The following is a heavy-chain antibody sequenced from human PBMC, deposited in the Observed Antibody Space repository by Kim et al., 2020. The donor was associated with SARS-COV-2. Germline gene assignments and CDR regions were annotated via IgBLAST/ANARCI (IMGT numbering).Heavy chain of an antibody. CDR2: IYPGDSDT. CDR1: GYSFTSYW. V-gene: IGHV5-51*06. Sequence: GESLKISCKGSGYSFTSYWIGWVRQMPGKGLEWMGIIYPGDSDTSYSPSFQGQVPLSADKSISTAYLQWSSLQASETAMYYRANGRRLRYYDILTGYSELTRAPYFDYWGQGTLVTVSS. CDR3: ANGRRLRYYDILTGYSELTRAPYFDY. J-gene: IGHJ4*02. D-gene: IGHD3-9*01.